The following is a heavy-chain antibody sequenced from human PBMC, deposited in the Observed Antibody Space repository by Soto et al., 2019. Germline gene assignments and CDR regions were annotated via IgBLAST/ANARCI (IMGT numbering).Heavy chain of an antibody. CDR2: INHSGST. J-gene: IGHJ6*03. Sequence: PSETLSLTCAVYGGSFSGYYWSWIRQPPGKGLEWIGEINHSGSTNYNPSLKSRVTISVDTSKNQFSLKLSSVTAADTAVYYCARGQQLVNYYYYYYMDVWGKGTTVTVSS. CDR3: ARGQQLVNYYYYYYMDV. CDR1: GGSFSGYY. D-gene: IGHD6-13*01. V-gene: IGHV4-34*01.